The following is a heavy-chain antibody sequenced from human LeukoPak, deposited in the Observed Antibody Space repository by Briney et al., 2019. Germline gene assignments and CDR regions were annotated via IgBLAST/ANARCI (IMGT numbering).Heavy chain of an antibody. V-gene: IGHV3-23*01. J-gene: IGHJ6*02. Sequence: GGSLRLSCAASGFILRNYGMSWVRQAPGKGLEWVSTVHGRTYYADSVKGRFTISGDGCGSTVYLQMDNRRSEDTAVYYCARGGPYDYVWGSYRLHYYYGMDVWGQGTTVTVSS. CDR1: GFILRNYG. CDR3: ARGGPYDYVWGSYRLHYYYGMDV. D-gene: IGHD3-16*02. CDR2: VHGRT.